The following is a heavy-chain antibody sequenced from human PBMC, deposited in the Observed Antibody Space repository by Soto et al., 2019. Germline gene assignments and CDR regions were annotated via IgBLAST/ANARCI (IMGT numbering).Heavy chain of an antibody. D-gene: IGHD1-26*01. J-gene: IGHJ5*02. V-gene: IGHV1-46*01. CDR3: ARDRERGSYYTWFEP. Sequence: ASVKISCKASGYTFTSYYMHWVRQAPGQGLEWMGIINPSGGSTSYAQKFQGRVTMTRDTSTSTVYMELGSLRSEDTAVYYCARDRERGSYYTWFEPWGQGTLVTVSS. CDR2: INPSGGST. CDR1: GYTFTSYY.